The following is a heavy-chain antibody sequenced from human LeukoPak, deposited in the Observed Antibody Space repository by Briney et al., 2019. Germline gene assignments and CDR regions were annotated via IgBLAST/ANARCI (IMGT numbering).Heavy chain of an antibody. D-gene: IGHD5-12*01. Sequence: PSETLSLTCTVSGGSISSSSYYWGWIRQPPGKGLEWIGSIYYSGSTYYNPSLKSRVTKSVDTSKNQFSLKLSSVTAADTAVYYCAREMATTTQFDYWGQGTLVTVSS. J-gene: IGHJ4*02. V-gene: IGHV4-39*07. CDR3: AREMATTTQFDY. CDR2: IYYSGST. CDR1: GGSISSSSYY.